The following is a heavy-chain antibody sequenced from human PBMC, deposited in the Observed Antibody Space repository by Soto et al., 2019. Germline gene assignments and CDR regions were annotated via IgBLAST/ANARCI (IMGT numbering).Heavy chain of an antibody. CDR3: ARVDDYYDSSGHYYTFFDY. CDR2: ISTFKGHT. V-gene: IGHV1-18*04. J-gene: IGHJ4*02. D-gene: IGHD3-22*01. Sequence: QVQLVQSGVEVKKPGASVRVSCKASGYKFTSYGIGWVRQAPGQGLEWMGWISTFKGHTKYAQSLQGRVAMTTDASTSTVYMEPRSLRSDDTAFYYCARVDDYYDSSGHYYTFFDYWGQGTLVIVSS. CDR1: GYKFTSYG.